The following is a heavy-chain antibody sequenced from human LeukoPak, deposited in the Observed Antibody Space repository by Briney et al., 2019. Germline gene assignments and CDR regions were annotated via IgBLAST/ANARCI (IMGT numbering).Heavy chain of an antibody. D-gene: IGHD6-6*01. Sequence: SQTLSLTCTVSGGSISSGDYYWSWIRQPPGKGLEWIGYIYYSGSTNYNPSLKSRVTISVDTSKNQFSLKLSSVTAADTAVYYCARVFSSQGIDYWGQGTLVTVSS. CDR1: GGSISSGDYY. CDR3: ARVFSSQGIDY. V-gene: IGHV4-30-4*01. J-gene: IGHJ4*02. CDR2: IYYSGST.